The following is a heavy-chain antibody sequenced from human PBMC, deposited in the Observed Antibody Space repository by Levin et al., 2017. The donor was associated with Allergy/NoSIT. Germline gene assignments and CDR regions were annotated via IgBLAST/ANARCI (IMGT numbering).Heavy chain of an antibody. V-gene: IGHV5-51*01. J-gene: IGHJ4*02. Sequence: GESLKISCQASGYSFTSYWFGWVRQRPGKGLEWMGLIFPSDSDTSVSPSFQGQIIMSVDKSISTAYLQWSSLTASDSAMYYCARRDSDGSNSFDYWGQGTLVTVSS. CDR2: IFPSDSDT. CDR3: ARRDSDGSNSFDY. CDR1: GYSFTSYW. D-gene: IGHD4-23*01.